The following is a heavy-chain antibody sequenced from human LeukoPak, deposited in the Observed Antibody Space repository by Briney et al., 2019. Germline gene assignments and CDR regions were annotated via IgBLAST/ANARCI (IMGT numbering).Heavy chain of an antibody. Sequence: GGSLRLSCAASGFTFSSYAMSWVRQAPGKGLEWVSGVSGSGGSTYYADSVKGRFTISRDNSKNTLYLQMNSLRLEDTAIYYCAKGFYFDSSGRTPFDYWGQGALVTVSS. CDR2: VSGSGGST. V-gene: IGHV3-23*01. CDR1: GFTFSSYA. D-gene: IGHD3-22*01. CDR3: AKGFYFDSSGRTPFDY. J-gene: IGHJ4*02.